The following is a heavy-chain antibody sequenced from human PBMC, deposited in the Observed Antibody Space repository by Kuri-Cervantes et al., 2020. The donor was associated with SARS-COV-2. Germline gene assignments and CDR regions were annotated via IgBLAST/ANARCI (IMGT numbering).Heavy chain of an antibody. CDR3: ARSGPGAISREDDAFDI. Sequence: SVKVSCKSSGLTFVNYAMHWVRQAPGQAPEWMGWITPFNGNTNYAQKFQDRVTITRDRSASTAYMELSSLRSEDTAMYYCARSGPGAISREDDAFDIWGQGTMVTVSS. J-gene: IGHJ3*02. CDR2: ITPFNGNT. CDR1: GLTFVNYA. V-gene: IGHV1-45*02. D-gene: IGHD2-21*01.